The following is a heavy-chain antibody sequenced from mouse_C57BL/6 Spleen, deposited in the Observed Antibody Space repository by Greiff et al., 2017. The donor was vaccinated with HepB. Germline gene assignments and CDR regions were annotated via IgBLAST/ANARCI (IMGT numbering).Heavy chain of an antibody. D-gene: IGHD5-5*01. Sequence: VQLQQPGAELVKPGASVKLSCKASGYTFTSYWMQWVKQRPGQGLEWIGEIDPSDSYTNYNQKFKGKATLTVDTSSSTAYMQLSSLTSEDSAVYYCAPIYLDAMDYWGQGTSVTVSS. J-gene: IGHJ4*01. V-gene: IGHV1-50*01. CDR1: GYTFTSYW. CDR2: IDPSDSYT. CDR3: APIYLDAMDY.